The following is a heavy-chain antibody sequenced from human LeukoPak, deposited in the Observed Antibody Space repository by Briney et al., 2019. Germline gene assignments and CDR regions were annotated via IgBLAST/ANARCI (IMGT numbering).Heavy chain of an antibody. V-gene: IGHV7-4-1*02. D-gene: IGHD3-22*01. J-gene: IGHJ4*02. CDR3: ARDLGSYDSSGADY. CDR2: INTNTGNP. Sequence: ASVKVSCKASGYTFTSYAMNWVRQAPGQGLEWMGWINTNTGNPTYAQGFTGRFVFSLDISVSTAYLQISSLKAEDTAVYYCARDLGSYDSSGADYWGQGTLVTVSS. CDR1: GYTFTSYA.